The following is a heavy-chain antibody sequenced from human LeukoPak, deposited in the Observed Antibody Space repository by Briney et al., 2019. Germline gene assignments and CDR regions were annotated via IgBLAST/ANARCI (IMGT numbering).Heavy chain of an antibody. J-gene: IGHJ4*02. CDR3: ARHRGFPTTAKKLIDH. V-gene: IGHV4-39*01. CDR1: GGSISSSSYY. D-gene: IGHD1-1*01. CDR2: IYYSGST. Sequence: SETLSLTCTVSGGSISSSSYYWGWIRQPPGKGLEWIGSIYYSGSTYYNPSLKSRVTISVDTSKNQFSLKLSSVTAADTAMYYCARHRGFPTTAKKLIDHWGQGTLVTVSS.